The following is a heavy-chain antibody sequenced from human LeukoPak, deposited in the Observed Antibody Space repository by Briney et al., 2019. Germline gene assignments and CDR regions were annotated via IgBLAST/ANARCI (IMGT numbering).Heavy chain of an antibody. CDR2: IYTSGST. V-gene: IGHV4-61*02. J-gene: IGHJ4*02. CDR3: ARALGVFDN. D-gene: IGHD3-16*01. Sequence: PSETLSLTCSVSGGSISSGSYYWSWIRQPAGKGLEWVGRIYTSGSTNYNPSLKSRVTISVDTSQNQFSLRLSSVTAADTAVYYCARALGVFDNWGQGTLVTVSS. CDR1: GGSISSGSYY.